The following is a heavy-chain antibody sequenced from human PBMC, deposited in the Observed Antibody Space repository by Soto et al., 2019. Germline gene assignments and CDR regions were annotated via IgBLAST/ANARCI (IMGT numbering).Heavy chain of an antibody. CDR2: ISWNSGSI. CDR1: GFTFSSYA. D-gene: IGHD1-7*01. V-gene: IGHV3-9*01. Sequence: EVQLLESGGGLVQPGGSLRLSCAASGFTFSSYAMSWVRQAPGKGLEWVSGISWNSGSIGYADSVKGRFTISRDNAKNSLYLQRNSLRAEDTALYYCAKDKEGYNWNYDHWFDPWGQGTLVTVSS. CDR3: AKDKEGYNWNYDHWFDP. J-gene: IGHJ5*02.